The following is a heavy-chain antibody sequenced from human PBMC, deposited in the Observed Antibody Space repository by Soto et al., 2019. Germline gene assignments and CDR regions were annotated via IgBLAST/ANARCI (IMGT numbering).Heavy chain of an antibody. V-gene: IGHV4-4*02. Sequence: ASETLSLTRAVSGGSISRTNWWNWVRQSPGKGLEWIGEIYHTGTTNYNPSLKSRVTISVDRSRNQFSLELTSVTAADTALYFCASSVGSRLGYAFDIWGQGTVVTVSS. J-gene: IGHJ3*02. D-gene: IGHD6-25*01. CDR1: GGSISRTNW. CDR3: ASSVGSRLGYAFDI. CDR2: IYHTGTT.